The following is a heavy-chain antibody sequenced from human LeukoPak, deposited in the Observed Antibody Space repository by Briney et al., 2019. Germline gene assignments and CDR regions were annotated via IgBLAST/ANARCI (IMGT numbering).Heavy chain of an antibody. V-gene: IGHV4-59*08. CDR3: ARHYYGSSGDAFDI. CDR2: ISFSGST. D-gene: IGHD3-22*01. J-gene: IGHJ3*02. CDR1: GGSISSYY. Sequence: PSETLSLTCTVSGGSISSYYWSWIRQPPGMGPEWIGYISFSGSTNYNPSLKSRVTISVDKSKNQFSLKLSSVTAADTAVYYCARHYYGSSGDAFDIWGQGTMVTVSS.